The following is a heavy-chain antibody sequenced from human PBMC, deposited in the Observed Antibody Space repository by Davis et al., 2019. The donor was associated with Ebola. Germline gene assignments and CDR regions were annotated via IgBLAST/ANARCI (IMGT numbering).Heavy chain of an antibody. Sequence: PGGSLRLSCKGSGYSFTSYWIGWVRQMPGKGLEWMGIIYPGDSDTRYSPSFQGQVTISADKSISTAYLQWSSLKASDTAMYYCARGRHSSSWYAFDYWGQGTLVTVSS. J-gene: IGHJ4*02. D-gene: IGHD6-13*01. CDR3: ARGRHSSSWYAFDY. CDR1: GYSFTSYW. CDR2: IYPGDSDT. V-gene: IGHV5-51*01.